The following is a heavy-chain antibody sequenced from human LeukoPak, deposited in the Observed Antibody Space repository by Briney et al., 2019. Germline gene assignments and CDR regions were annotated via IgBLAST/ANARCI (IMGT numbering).Heavy chain of an antibody. J-gene: IGHJ5*02. V-gene: IGHV6-1*01. Sequence: SQTLSLTCVISGDSVPSNSAAWNWIRQSPSRGLEWLGRTYYRSKWYNDYAVPVKSRITINPDTSKDQFSLHLNSVTPEDTAVYYCAGYSYGVRPSWGQGTLVTVSS. CDR3: AGYSYGVRPS. D-gene: IGHD5-18*01. CDR2: TYYRSKWYN. CDR1: GDSVPSNSAA.